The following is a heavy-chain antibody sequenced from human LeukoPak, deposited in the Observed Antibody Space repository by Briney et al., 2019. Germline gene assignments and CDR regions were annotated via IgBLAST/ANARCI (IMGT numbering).Heavy chain of an antibody. CDR1: GYTFTGYF. CDR3: ARVGGSWYLRLGS. D-gene: IGHD6-13*01. Sequence: ASVKVSCKASGYTFTGYFMHWVRQAPGQGLEWMGWINPNTGGTNCAQKFQGRVTMTRDTSISTVYMELSSLRSDDTAMYYCARVGGSWYLRLGSWGQGTLVTVSS. J-gene: IGHJ4*02. V-gene: IGHV1-2*02. CDR2: INPNTGGT.